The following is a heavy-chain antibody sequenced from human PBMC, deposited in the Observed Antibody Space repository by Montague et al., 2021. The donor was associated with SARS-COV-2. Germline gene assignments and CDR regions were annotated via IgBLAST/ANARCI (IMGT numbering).Heavy chain of an antibody. Sequence: SETRSLTCTVSGGSVSSYYWSWIRQPPGKALEWVGYIHYTGTITYNPSLNSRVTILLDTSKNQFSLELSSLTAADTAVYYCTRVHDRGLSDYWGQGSLVTVSS. V-gene: IGHV4-59*02. CDR1: GGSVSSYY. J-gene: IGHJ4*02. CDR2: IHYTGTI. CDR3: TRVHDRGLSDY. D-gene: IGHD5-12*01.